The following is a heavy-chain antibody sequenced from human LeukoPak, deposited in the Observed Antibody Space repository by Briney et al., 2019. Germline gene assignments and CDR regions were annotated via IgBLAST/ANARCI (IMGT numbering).Heavy chain of an antibody. V-gene: IGHV3-30-3*01. D-gene: IGHD3-22*01. J-gene: IGHJ4*02. CDR3: ARDEAGVDVTMMVTGGIDY. CDR1: GFSFNSYT. Sequence: GGSLRLSCAASGFSFNSYTMHWVRQSPDKGLEWVAVISYDGGLQFYGDSVKGRFTISRDNAKNSLYLQMNSLRDEDTAVYHCARDEAGVDVTMMVTGGIDYWGQGTLVTVSS. CDR2: ISYDGGLQ.